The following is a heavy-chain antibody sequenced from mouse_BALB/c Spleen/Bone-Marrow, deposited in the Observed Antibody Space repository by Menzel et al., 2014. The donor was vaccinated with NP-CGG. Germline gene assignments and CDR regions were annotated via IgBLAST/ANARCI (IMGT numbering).Heavy chain of an antibody. CDR2: INPESNTI. V-gene: IGHV4-1*02. J-gene: IGHJ3*01. CDR1: GFDFSRYW. D-gene: IGHD2-3*01. Sequence: EVQRVESGGGLVRPGGSLKLSCAASGFDFSRYWMSWVRQAPGKGLQWIGEINPESNTINYTPSLKDKFIISRDNAKNTLYLQMSKVRSEDTALYCCARLGYYGWFAYWGQGTLVTVSA. CDR3: ARLGYYGWFAY.